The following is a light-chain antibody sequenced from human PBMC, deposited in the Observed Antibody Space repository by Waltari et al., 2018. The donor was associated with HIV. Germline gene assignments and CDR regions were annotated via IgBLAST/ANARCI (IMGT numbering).Light chain of an antibody. V-gene: IGKV3-15*01. CDR1: QDIGND. CDR2: GAS. J-gene: IGKJ4*01. CDR3: QQYNLRPTP. Sequence: VMRQSPPTLSVSHGERATLSCRASQDIGNDLAWYQQRRGQAPRLLIYGASTRATGTPAWFSGSGSGTEFTLTISNLESEDFSVYYCQQYNLRPTPFGGGTKVEMK.